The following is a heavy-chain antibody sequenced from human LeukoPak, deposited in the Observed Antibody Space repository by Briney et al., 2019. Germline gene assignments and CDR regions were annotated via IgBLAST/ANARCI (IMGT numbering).Heavy chain of an antibody. V-gene: IGHV3-66*01. D-gene: IGHD1-7*01. CDR2: IYSGGST. CDR1: GFTVSSNY. J-gene: IGHJ6*02. Sequence: GGPLRLSCAASGFTVSSNYMSWVRQAPGKGLEWVSVIYSGGSTYYADSVKGRFTISRDNSKNTLYLQMNSLRAEDTAVYYCARDLWNYGSLSYYGMDVWGQGTTVTVSS. CDR3: ARDLWNYGSLSYYGMDV.